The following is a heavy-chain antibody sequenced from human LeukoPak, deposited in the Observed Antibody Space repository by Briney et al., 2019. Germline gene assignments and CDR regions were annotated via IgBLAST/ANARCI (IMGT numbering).Heavy chain of an antibody. CDR2: TSSSGDIR. D-gene: IGHD2-15*01. J-gene: IGHJ1*01. CDR1: GFSFSNYA. V-gene: IGHV3-23*01. Sequence: GGSLRLSCAASGFSFSNYAMTWVRQAPGKGVEWVSRTSSSGDIRLYAESVKGRFTISRANSENTLYLLMNDLRAEDTAVYYCANYRSGGGGYYSGLEHWGQGTLVAVSS. CDR3: ANYRSGGGGYYSGLEH.